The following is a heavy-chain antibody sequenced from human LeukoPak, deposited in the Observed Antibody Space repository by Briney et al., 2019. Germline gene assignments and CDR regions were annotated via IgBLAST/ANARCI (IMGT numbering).Heavy chain of an antibody. J-gene: IGHJ4*02. CDR2: TYYRANCYN. Sequence: PSQTPSLTCAISVDSVSSNNGACNSIRQYPSRGLEWQGRTYYRANCYNDYAVSIQGRITINPDTSKNQFSLQLNSVTLEDTAVYYGARDVETSGWYTFDYWGQGTLVTVSA. CDR1: VDSVSSNNGA. V-gene: IGHV6-1*01. D-gene: IGHD6-19*01. CDR3: ARDVETSGWYTFDY.